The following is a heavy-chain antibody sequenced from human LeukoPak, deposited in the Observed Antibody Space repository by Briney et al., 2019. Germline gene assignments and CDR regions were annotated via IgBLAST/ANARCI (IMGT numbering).Heavy chain of an antibody. Sequence: SETLSLTCTVSGGSISSYYWSWIRQPPGKGLEWVGYIYYSGSTNYNPSLKSRVTISVDTSKNQFSLKLSSVTAADTAVYYCARAMVRGVIPDYWGQGTLVTVSS. CDR2: IYYSGST. CDR3: ARAMVRGVIPDY. CDR1: GGSISSYY. D-gene: IGHD3-10*01. V-gene: IGHV4-59*01. J-gene: IGHJ4*02.